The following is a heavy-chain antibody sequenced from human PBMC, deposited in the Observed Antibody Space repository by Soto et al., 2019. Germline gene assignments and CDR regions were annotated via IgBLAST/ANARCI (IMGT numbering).Heavy chain of an antibody. V-gene: IGHV3-30*03. CDR1: GFTFSSYG. J-gene: IGHJ4*01. D-gene: IGHD1-26*01. CDR2: ISYDGSNK. CDR3: ARSPSIAGSYYNY. Sequence: PGGSLRLSCAASGFTFSSYGMHWVRQAPGKGLEWVAVISYDGSNKYYADSVKGRFTISRDNSKNTLYLQMNSLRAEDTAVYYCARSPSIAGSYYNYWGHGTLVTVSS.